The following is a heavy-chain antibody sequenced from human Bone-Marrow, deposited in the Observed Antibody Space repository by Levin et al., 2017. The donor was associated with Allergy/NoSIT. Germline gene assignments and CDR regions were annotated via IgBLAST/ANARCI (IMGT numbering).Heavy chain of an antibody. V-gene: IGHV3-53*01. CDR1: GFTVSSNY. J-gene: IGHJ5*02. CDR3: ARSITMIPNWFDP. CDR2: IYSGGST. Sequence: AGGSLRLSCAASGFTVSSNYMSWVRQAPGKGLEWVSVIYSGGSTYYADSVKGRFTISRDNSKNTLYLQMNSLRAEDTAVYYCARSITMIPNWFDPWGQGTLVTVSS. D-gene: IGHD3-22*01.